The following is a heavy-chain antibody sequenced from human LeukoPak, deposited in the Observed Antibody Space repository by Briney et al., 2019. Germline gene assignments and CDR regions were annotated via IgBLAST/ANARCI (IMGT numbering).Heavy chain of an antibody. CDR3: ARAIVGATHYFDY. Sequence: ASVKVSCKASGYTFTGYYMHWVRQAPGQGLEWMGGIIPIFGTANYAQKFQGRVTITTDESTSTAYMELSSLRSEDTAVYYCARAIVGATHYFDYWGQGTLVTVSS. CDR1: GYTFTGYY. D-gene: IGHD1-26*01. CDR2: IIPIFGTA. V-gene: IGHV1-69*05. J-gene: IGHJ4*02.